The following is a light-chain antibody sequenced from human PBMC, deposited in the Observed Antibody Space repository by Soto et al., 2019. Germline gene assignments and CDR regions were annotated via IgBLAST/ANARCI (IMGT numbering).Light chain of an antibody. CDR2: GAS. CDR3: QQYKNWPL. V-gene: IGKV3-15*01. J-gene: IGKJ5*01. Sequence: MMMTQSPATLSVSPGERVTLACSTSHSVNSHVAWYQQKPGQAPRLLLYGASTRATGIPVRFSGSGFGTEFTLTTSSLQSEDFAVYYCQQYKNWPLFGQGTRLEI. CDR1: HSVNSH.